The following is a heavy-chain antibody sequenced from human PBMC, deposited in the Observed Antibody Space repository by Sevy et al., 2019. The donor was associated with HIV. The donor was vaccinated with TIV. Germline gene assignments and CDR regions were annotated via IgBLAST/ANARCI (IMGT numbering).Heavy chain of an antibody. CDR2: IKTKTDGGRT. D-gene: IGHD3-22*01. J-gene: IGHJ3*02. V-gene: IGHV3-15*01. CDR3: TTAVSSGYYFKGDAIDI. Sequence: GGSLRLSCAASGFTFSNAWMSWVRQAPGKGLEWVGRIKTKTDGGRTDYAAPVKGRFTISRDDSKNTLYLQMNSLKTEDTAVHYCTTAVSSGYYFKGDAIDIWGQGTMVTVSS. CDR1: GFTFSNAW.